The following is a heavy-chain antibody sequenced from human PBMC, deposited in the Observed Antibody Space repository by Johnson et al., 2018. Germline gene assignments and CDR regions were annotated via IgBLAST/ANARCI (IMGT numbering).Heavy chain of an antibody. D-gene: IGHD3-10*01. Sequence: VQLVESGGGLIQXGGSLRLSCAASGFTVSSNYMSWVRQAPGKGLEWVSVIYSGGSTYYADSVKGRFTIPKYNSKNTLYLQMNSLRAEDTAVYYLSIYFMLGFGEASHDAFDIWGQGTMVTVSS. V-gene: IGHV3-53*01. J-gene: IGHJ3*02. CDR3: SIYFMLGFGEASHDAFDI. CDR1: GFTVSSNY. CDR2: IYSGGST.